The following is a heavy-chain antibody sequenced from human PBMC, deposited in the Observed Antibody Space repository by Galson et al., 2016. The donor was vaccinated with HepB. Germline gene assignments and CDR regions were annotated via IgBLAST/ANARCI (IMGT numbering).Heavy chain of an antibody. CDR1: GASISGSEYY. D-gene: IGHD6-19*01. J-gene: IGHJ6*03. CDR3: ATGIVVAGKYYYYYMDV. Sequence: SETLSLTCTVSGASISGSEYYWGWIRQPPGRGLEWIGSIYYTENTYYNPSLKSRVTISVDTSNNQFSLGLNSVTAADTGVYYCATGIVVAGKYYYYYMDVWGKGTTVTVSS. CDR2: IYYTENT. V-gene: IGHV4-39*01.